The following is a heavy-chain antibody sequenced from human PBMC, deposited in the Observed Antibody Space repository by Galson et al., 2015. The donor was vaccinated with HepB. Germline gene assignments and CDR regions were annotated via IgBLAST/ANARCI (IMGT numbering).Heavy chain of an antibody. CDR3: ARDKNDFWSGYYRGSFDY. CDR2: ISSSSSYI. V-gene: IGHV3-21*01. CDR1: GFTFSSYS. Sequence: SLRLSCAASGFTFSSYSMNWVRQAPGKGLEWVSSISSSSSYIYYADSVKGRFTISRDNAKNSLYLQMNSLRAEDTAVYYCARDKNDFWSGYYRGSFDYWGQGTLVTVSS. D-gene: IGHD3-3*01. J-gene: IGHJ4*02.